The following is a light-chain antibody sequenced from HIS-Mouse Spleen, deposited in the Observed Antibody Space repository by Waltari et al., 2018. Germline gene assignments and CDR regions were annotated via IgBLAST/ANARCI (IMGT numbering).Light chain of an antibody. CDR2: EDS. CDR1: ALPNKA. V-gene: IGLV3-10*01. J-gene: IGLJ2*01. CDR3: YSTDSSGNHRV. Sequence: SYELTQPTSVSVALGQTARIACSGAALPNKASYWYQQKSGQAPVLVIYEDSKRPSGIPERFSGSSSGTMATLTISGAQVEDEADYYCYSTDSSGNHRVFGGGTKLTVL.